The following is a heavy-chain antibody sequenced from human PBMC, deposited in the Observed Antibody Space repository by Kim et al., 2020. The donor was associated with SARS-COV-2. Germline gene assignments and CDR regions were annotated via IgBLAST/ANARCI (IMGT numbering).Heavy chain of an antibody. V-gene: IGHV7-4-1*02. D-gene: IGHD6-6*01. CDR3: ATSRGLVYYYYYMDV. Sequence: RKAPGQGLEWMGWINTNTGNPTYAQGFTGRFVFSLDTSVSTAYLQISSLKAEDTAVYYCATSRGLVYYYYYMDVWGKGTTVTVSS. CDR2: INTNTGNP. J-gene: IGHJ6*03.